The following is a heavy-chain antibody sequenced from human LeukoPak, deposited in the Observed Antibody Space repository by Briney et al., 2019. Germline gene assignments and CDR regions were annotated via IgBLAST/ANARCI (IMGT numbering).Heavy chain of an antibody. V-gene: IGHV3-21*01. CDR3: ARLGKEYYFDY. CDR2: ISSTSRHK. J-gene: IGHJ4*02. Sequence: GGSLRLSCAASGFTFSSYSMNWARQAPGKGLEWVSSISSTSRHKYYADSVKGRFTISRDNAKNSLFLQMNSLRAEDTAVYYCARLGKEYYFDYWGQGTLVTVSS. CDR1: GFTFSSYS. D-gene: IGHD3-16*01.